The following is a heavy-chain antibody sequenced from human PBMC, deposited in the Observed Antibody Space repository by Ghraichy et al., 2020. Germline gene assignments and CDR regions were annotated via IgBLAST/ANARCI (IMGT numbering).Heavy chain of an antibody. Sequence: SVKVSCKASGGTFSSYAISWVRQAPGQGLEWMGRIIPILGIANYAQKFQGRVTITADKSTSTAYMELSSLRSEDTAVYYCARGGPYDILTLGYFDYWGQGTLVTVSS. CDR2: IIPILGIA. CDR3: ARGGPYDILTLGYFDY. D-gene: IGHD3-9*01. CDR1: GGTFSSYA. V-gene: IGHV1-69*04. J-gene: IGHJ4*02.